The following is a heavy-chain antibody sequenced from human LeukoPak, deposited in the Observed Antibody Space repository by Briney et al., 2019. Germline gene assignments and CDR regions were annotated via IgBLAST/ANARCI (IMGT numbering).Heavy chain of an antibody. CDR2: INHSGST. D-gene: IGHD1-26*01. Sequence: SETLSLTCAVYGGSFSGYYWSWIRQPPGKGLEWIGEINHSGSTNYNPSLKSRVTISVDTSKNQFSLKLSSVTAADTAVYYCARGGSYYSGRSYYYYYMDVWGKGTTVTVSS. V-gene: IGHV4-34*01. CDR3: ARGGSYYSGRSYYYYYMDV. J-gene: IGHJ6*03. CDR1: GGSFSGYY.